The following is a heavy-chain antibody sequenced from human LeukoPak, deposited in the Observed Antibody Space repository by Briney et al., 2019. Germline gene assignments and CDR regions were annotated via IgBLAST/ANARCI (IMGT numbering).Heavy chain of an antibody. V-gene: IGHV3-23*01. CDR1: GFTFSSYA. Sequence: GGSLRLSCAASGFTFSSYAMSWVRQAPGKGLEWVSGISGSGGSTYYADSVKGRFTISRDNSKNTLYLQMNSLRAEDTAVYYCAKDGCSSTSCPYYDYYYYMDVWGKGTTVTVSS. CDR3: AKDGCSSTSCPYYDYYYYMDV. CDR2: ISGSGGST. D-gene: IGHD2-2*01. J-gene: IGHJ6*03.